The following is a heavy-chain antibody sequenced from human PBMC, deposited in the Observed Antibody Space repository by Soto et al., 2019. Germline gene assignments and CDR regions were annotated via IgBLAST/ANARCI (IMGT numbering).Heavy chain of an antibody. D-gene: IGHD1-26*01. V-gene: IGHV1-18*01. CDR1: GYNFSSHG. CDR2: ISAHNGNT. CDR3: ARVYIVGVTTSYGMDV. J-gene: IGHJ6*02. Sequence: GASVKVSCKASGYNFSSHGISWVRQAPGQGLEWMGWISAHNGNTNYAQKLQGRVTMTTDTSTSTAYMELRSLRSDDTAVYYCARVYIVGVTTSYGMDVWGQGTTVTVSS.